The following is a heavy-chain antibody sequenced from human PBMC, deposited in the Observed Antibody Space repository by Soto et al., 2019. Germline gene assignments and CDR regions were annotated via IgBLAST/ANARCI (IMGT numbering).Heavy chain of an antibody. V-gene: IGHV5-51*01. CDR2: IYPGDSDT. D-gene: IGHD2-15*01. CDR1: GYSFTSYW. CDR3: ARQGCSGGSYYYYYGMDV. Sequence: DSLTISGKGSGYSFTSYWIGLVRQMPGKGLEWMGIIYPGDSDTRYSPSFQGQVTISADKSISTAYLQWSSLKASDTAMYYCARQGCSGGSYYYYYGMDVWGQGTTVTVSS. J-gene: IGHJ6*02.